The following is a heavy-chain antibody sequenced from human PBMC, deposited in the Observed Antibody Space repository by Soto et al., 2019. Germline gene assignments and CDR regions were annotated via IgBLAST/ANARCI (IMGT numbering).Heavy chain of an antibody. CDR1: GGTFSNYA. CDR2: INPNSGGT. Sequence: GSSVKVSCKASGGTFSNYAISWVRQAPGQGLEWMGWINPNSGGTNYAQKFQGWVTMTRDTSISTAYMELSRLRSADTAVYYCARDESGDEDPMDYWGQGTLVTVSS. D-gene: IGHD3-10*01. CDR3: ARDESGDEDPMDY. V-gene: IGHV1-2*04. J-gene: IGHJ4*02.